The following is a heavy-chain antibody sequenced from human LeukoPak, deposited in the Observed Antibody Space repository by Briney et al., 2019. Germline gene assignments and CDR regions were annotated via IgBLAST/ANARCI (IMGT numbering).Heavy chain of an antibody. V-gene: IGHV4-39*01. D-gene: IGHD6-13*01. CDR1: GVFISSSENY. CDR2: IHYSGTT. J-gene: IGHJ4*02. CDR3: ARSGIAAAGTGIDY. Sequence: SETLSLTCTVSGVFISSSENYWGWLRQPPGKGLEWIGSIHYSGTTYYNPSLKSRVSISVDTSKNQFSRKLSSVTAADTAVYYCARSGIAAAGTGIDYWGQGTLVTVSS.